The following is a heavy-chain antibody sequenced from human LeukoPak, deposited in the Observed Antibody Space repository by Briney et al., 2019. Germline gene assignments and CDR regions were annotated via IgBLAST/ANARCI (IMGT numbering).Heavy chain of an antibody. CDR2: ISGSGGST. J-gene: IGHJ4*02. CDR1: GFTFSSYA. D-gene: IGHD2-15*01. V-gene: IGHV3-23*01. CDR3: AKDQGYCSGGSCLLFDY. Sequence: GGSLRLSCAASGFTFSSYAMSWVRQAPGKGLEWVSAISGSGGSTYYADSVKGRFTISRDNSKNTLYLQMNSLRAEDTAVYYCAKDQGYCSGGSCLLFDYWGQGILVTVSS.